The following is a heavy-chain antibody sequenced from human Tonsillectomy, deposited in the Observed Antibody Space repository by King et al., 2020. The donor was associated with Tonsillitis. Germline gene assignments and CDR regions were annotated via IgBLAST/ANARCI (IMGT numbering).Heavy chain of an antibody. CDR3: ARTHGAGAYSLDY. CDR1: GFTFSNYA. Sequence: QLVQSGGALVQPGGSLRLSCAASGFTFSNYAMNWVRQAPGKGREWVSLISGNSGGTYYRDSVRGRVTISRDASKNTVHLQMNSLRVEDTASYYCARTHGAGAYSLDYWGQGTLVTVSS. J-gene: IGHJ4*02. CDR2: ISGNSGGT. V-gene: IGHV3-23*03. D-gene: IGHD4-17*01.